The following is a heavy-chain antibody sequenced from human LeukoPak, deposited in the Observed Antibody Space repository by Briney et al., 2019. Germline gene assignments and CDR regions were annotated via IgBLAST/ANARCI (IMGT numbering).Heavy chain of an antibody. D-gene: IGHD6-19*01. CDR2: IYYSGST. J-gene: IGHJ4*02. CDR3: ARVEQWLEY. V-gene: IGHV4-59*12. CDR1: GGSISSYY. Sequence: SETLSLTCTVSGGSISSYYWSWIRQPPGKGLEWIGYIYYSGSTNYNPSLKSRVTISVDTSKNQFSLKLSSVTAADTAVYYCARVEQWLEYWGQGTLVTVSS.